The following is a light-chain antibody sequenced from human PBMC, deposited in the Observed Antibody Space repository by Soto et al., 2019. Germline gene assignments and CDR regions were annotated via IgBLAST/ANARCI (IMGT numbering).Light chain of an antibody. CDR2: GAS. CDR1: QSVSSTY. J-gene: IGKJ1*01. Sequence: EIVLTQSPDTLSLSPVERATLSCRASQSVSSTYLSWYQQRPGQAPRILIYGASSRAAGIPDRFSGSGSGTDLTLTISRLEPEDFAVYYCQQYGSSRWTFGKGTKVDIK. CDR3: QQYGSSRWT. V-gene: IGKV3-20*01.